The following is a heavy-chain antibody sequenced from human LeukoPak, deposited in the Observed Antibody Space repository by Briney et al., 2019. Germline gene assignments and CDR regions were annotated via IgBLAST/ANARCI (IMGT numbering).Heavy chain of an antibody. V-gene: IGHV4-39*01. CDR1: GGSISSGGYY. CDR3: ASLLQQLVPYYYYGMDV. CDR2: IYYSGST. J-gene: IGHJ6*02. D-gene: IGHD6-13*01. Sequence: PSQTLSLTCTVSGGSISSGGYYWSWIRQHPGKGLEWIGSIYYSGSTYYNPSLKSRVTISVDTSKNQFSLKLSSVTAADTAVYYCASLLQQLVPYYYYGMDVWGQGTTVTVSS.